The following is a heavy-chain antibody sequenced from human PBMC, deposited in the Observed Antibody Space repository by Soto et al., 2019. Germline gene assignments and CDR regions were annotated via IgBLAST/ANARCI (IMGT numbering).Heavy chain of an antibody. CDR1: GFTFSSYW. CDR2: IKKDGSEK. V-gene: IGHV3-7*01. J-gene: IGHJ5*01. D-gene: IGHD2-15*01. CDR3: ARQVGYCSGSGCSNWFDS. Sequence: GGSLRLSCAASGFTFSSYWMSWVRQAPGKGLEWVANIKKDGSEKNYVDSVKGRFTISRDNAKNSLYLQMNSLRGEDTAVYYCARQVGYCSGSGCSNWFDSWGQGTLVTVSS.